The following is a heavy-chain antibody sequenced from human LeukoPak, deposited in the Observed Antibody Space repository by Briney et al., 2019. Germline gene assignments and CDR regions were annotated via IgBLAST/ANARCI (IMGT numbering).Heavy chain of an antibody. CDR3: ARDPRTTIFGVVTPFDY. CDR2: INPNSGGT. V-gene: IGHV1-2*02. CDR1: GYTFTGYY. D-gene: IGHD3-3*01. J-gene: IGHJ4*02. Sequence: VSVKVSCKASGYTFTGYYMHWVRQAPGQGLEWMGWINPNSGGTNYAQKFQGRVTMTRDTSISTAYMELSRLRSDDTAVYYCARDPRTTIFGVVTPFDYWGQGTLVTVSS.